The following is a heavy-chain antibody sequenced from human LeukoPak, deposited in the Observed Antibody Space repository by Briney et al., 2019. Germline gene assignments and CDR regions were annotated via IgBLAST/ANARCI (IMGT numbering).Heavy chain of an antibody. D-gene: IGHD4-17*01. Sequence: GASVKVSCKAFGYTFTSYYIHWVRQAPGQGLEWMGVINPSSGSTSYAQTFQGRVTMTTDTSTSTVYMELSSLRSEDTAVYYCSTDTYGEPLDYWGQGTLVTVSS. V-gene: IGHV1-46*01. CDR3: STDTYGEPLDY. J-gene: IGHJ4*02. CDR2: INPSSGST. CDR1: GYTFTSYY.